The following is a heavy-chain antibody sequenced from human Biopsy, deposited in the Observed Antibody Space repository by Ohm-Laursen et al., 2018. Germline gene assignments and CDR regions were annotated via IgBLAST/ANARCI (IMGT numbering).Heavy chain of an antibody. Sequence: ASVKVSCKASGYTFTTYGISWVRQAPGQGLEWMGGIIPIFGTANYAQKFQGRVTITADESTSTAYMELSSLRSEDTAVYYCARGRLRAVARFDYWGQGTLVTVSS. D-gene: IGHD6-19*01. CDR2: IIPIFGTA. CDR1: GYTFTTYG. V-gene: IGHV1-69*13. CDR3: ARGRLRAVARFDY. J-gene: IGHJ4*02.